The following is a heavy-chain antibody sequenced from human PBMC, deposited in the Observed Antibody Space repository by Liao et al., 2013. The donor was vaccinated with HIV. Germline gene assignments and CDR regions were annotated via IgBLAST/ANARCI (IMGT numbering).Heavy chain of an antibody. J-gene: IGHJ4*02. CDR2: IYTSGST. CDR1: GGSISSGSYY. V-gene: IGHV4-61*02. Sequence: QVQLQESGPGLVKPSQTLSLTCTVSGGSISSGSYYWSWIRQPAGKGLEWIGRIYTSGSTNYNPSLKSRVTISVDTSKNQFSLKLSSVTAADTAVYYCARGKDGYNFLLYWGQGTLVTVSS. D-gene: IGHD5-24*01. CDR3: ARGKDGYNFLLY.